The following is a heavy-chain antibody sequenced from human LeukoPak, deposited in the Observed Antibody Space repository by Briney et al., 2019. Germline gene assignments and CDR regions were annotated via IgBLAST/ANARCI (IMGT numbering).Heavy chain of an antibody. D-gene: IGHD5/OR15-5a*01. V-gene: IGHV3-30*18. J-gene: IGHJ4*02. CDR2: ISYDGSNK. Sequence: GGSLRLSCATSGFTFSSYGMHWVRQAPGKGLEWVAVISYDGSNKYYADSVKGRFTISRDNSKNTLYLQMNSLRAEDTAVYYCAKDLPPDYWGQGTLVTVSS. CDR3: AKDLPPDY. CDR1: GFTFSSYG.